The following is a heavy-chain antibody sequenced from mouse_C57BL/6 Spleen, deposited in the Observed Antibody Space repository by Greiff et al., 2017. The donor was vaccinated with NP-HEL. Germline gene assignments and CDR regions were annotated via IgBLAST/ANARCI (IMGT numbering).Heavy chain of an antibody. J-gene: IGHJ3*01. D-gene: IGHD2-4*01. CDR1: GYAFSSSW. Sequence: QVQLQQSGPELVKPGASVKISCKASGYAFSSSWMNWVKQRPGKGLEWIGRIYPGDGDTNYNGKFKGKATLTADKSSSTAYMQLSSLTSEDSAVYFCAREGLRDDVLFAYWGQGTLVTVSA. V-gene: IGHV1-82*01. CDR2: IYPGDGDT. CDR3: AREGLRDDVLFAY.